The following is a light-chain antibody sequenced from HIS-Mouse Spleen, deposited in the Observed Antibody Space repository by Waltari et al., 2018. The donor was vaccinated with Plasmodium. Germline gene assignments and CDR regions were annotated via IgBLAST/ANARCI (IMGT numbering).Light chain of an antibody. CDR2: GAS. Sequence: EIVLTQSPGTLSLSPGERATLSCRASQSVSSSYLAWYQQKPGQAPRLLIYGASSRAPGIPDRVSGSGSGTDFTLTISRLEPEDFAVYYCQQYGSSSWTFGQGTKVEIK. CDR1: QSVSSSY. CDR3: QQYGSSSWT. J-gene: IGKJ1*01. V-gene: IGKV3-20*01.